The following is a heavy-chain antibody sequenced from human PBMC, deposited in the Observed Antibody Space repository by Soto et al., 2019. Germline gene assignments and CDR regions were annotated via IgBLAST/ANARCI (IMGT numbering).Heavy chain of an antibody. D-gene: IGHD6-6*01. CDR3: ARGALGFDP. CDR1: GFTFSRYD. Sequence: EVQVVESGGGLVQPGGSLRLSCAASGFTFSRYDMHWVRQATGRGLEWVSGIGTSGDTYYAGTVKARFTISRENAKDSVYLQMNSLIAGDTAVYYCARGALGFDPWGQGTLVAVSS. CDR2: IGTSGDT. V-gene: IGHV3-13*04. J-gene: IGHJ5*02.